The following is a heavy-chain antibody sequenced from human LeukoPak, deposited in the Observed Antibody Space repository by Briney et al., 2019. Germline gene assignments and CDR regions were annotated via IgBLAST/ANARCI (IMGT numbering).Heavy chain of an antibody. CDR1: GYTFTSYG. Sequence: ASVKVSCKASGYTFTSYGISWVRQAPGQGLEWMGWISAYNGNTNYAQKLQGRVTMTTDTSTSTAYMELRSLRAEDTAVYYCARVYPLRVPAAMDYWGQGTLVTVSS. D-gene: IGHD2-2*01. V-gene: IGHV1-18*01. J-gene: IGHJ4*02. CDR3: ARVYPLRVPAAMDY. CDR2: ISAYNGNT.